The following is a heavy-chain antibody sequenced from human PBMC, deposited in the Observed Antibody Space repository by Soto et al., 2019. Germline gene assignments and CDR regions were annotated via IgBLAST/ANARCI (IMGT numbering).Heavy chain of an antibody. D-gene: IGHD1-26*01. V-gene: IGHV3-49*05. Sequence: EVQLVESGGGLVKPGRSLRLSCTASGFTFGDYAMSWFRQAPGKGLEWVGFIRSKAYGGTTEYAASVKGSFTISRDDPKSIAYLQMNSLKTEDTAVYYCTRDEWELRFFRYYYYGMDVWGQGTTVTVSS. CDR1: GFTFGDYA. J-gene: IGHJ6*02. CDR3: TRDEWELRFFRYYYYGMDV. CDR2: IRSKAYGGTT.